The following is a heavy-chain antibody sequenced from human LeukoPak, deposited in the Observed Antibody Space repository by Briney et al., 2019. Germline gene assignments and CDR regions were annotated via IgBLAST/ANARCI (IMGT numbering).Heavy chain of an antibody. V-gene: IGHV4-34*01. Sequence: PSETLSLTCAVYGGSFSGYYWSWIRQPPGKGLEWIGEINHSGSTNYNPSLKSRVTISVDTSKNQFSLKLSSVTAADTAVYYCAIGRLVYQLLKSYYYYMDVWGKGTTVTVSS. D-gene: IGHD2-2*01. CDR2: INHSGST. CDR3: AIGRLVYQLLKSYYYYMDV. CDR1: GGSFSGYY. J-gene: IGHJ6*03.